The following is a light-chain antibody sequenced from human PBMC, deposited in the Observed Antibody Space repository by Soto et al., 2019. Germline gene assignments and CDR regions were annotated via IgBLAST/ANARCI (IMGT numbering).Light chain of an antibody. Sequence: EIVMTQSPDTLSVSPGERATLSCRASQSVSSNLAWYQQKPGQAPRLLIYGASTTATGVPARFSGSGSGTECTLTIISLQSEDFAVYYCQQYNNWPPWTFGQGTKVEIK. CDR1: QSVSSN. CDR2: GAS. CDR3: QQYNNWPPWT. J-gene: IGKJ1*01. V-gene: IGKV3-15*01.